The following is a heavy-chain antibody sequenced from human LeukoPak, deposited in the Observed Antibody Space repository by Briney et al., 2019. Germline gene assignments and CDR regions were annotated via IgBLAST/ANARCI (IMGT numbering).Heavy chain of an antibody. CDR1: GGSISSYY. J-gene: IGHJ6*03. D-gene: IGHD6-6*01. CDR2: IYYSGST. Sequence: PSETLSLICTVSGGSISSYYWSWIRQPPGKGLEWIGYIYYSGSTNYNPSLKSRVTISVDTSKNQFSLKLSSVTAADTAVYYCARLRIAARPDYYYYMDVWGKGTTVTASS. V-gene: IGHV4-59*08. CDR3: ARLRIAARPDYYYYMDV.